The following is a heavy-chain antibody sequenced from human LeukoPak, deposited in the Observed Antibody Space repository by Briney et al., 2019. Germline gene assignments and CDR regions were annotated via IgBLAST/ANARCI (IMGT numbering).Heavy chain of an antibody. CDR2: ISATSSYI. J-gene: IGHJ4*02. CDR1: GFAFSTYT. V-gene: IGHV3-21*01. CDR3: ARAHVPITVFGVVHYNDY. D-gene: IGHD3-3*01. Sequence: PGGSLRLSCAASGFAFSTYTMNWVRQAPGKGLEWVASISATSSYIYYADSAKGRFTISRPNAKTSLFLQLNSLRADDTAVYYCARAHVPITVFGVVHYNDYSGQGTLVTVSS.